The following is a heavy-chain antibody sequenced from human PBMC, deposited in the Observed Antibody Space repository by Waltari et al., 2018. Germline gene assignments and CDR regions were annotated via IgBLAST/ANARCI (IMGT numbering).Heavy chain of an antibody. J-gene: IGHJ5*02. CDR2: ISSTGHYI. V-gene: IGHV3-21*01. CDR3: ARGFWFTTVTTFTWFDP. Sequence: EEQLVESGGDLVKPGGSLRLSCAGSGLPFSSYSLTWFRQAPGKGLEWVSSISSTGHYIYYADSVRGRFTISRDNANNSLYLQMNNLRADDTAIYYCARGFWFTTVTTFTWFDPWGQGTLVTVSS. D-gene: IGHD4-17*01. CDR1: GLPFSSYS.